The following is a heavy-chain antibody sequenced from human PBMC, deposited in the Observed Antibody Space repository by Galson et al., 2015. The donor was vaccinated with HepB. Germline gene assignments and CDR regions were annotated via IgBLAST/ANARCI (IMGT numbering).Heavy chain of an antibody. CDR1: GFTFSSYG. V-gene: IGHV3-33*01. CDR2: IWYDGSNK. Sequence: SLRLSCAASGFTFSSYGMHWVRQAPGKGLEWVAVIWYDGSNKYYADSVKGRFTISRDNSKNTLYLQMNSLRAEDTAVYYCARDLGRDYYDSSGTLRYWGQGTLVTVSS. J-gene: IGHJ4*02. D-gene: IGHD3-22*01. CDR3: ARDLGRDYYDSSGTLRY.